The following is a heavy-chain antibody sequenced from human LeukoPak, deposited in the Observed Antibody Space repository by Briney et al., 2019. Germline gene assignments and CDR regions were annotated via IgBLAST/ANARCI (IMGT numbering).Heavy chain of an antibody. CDR3: ARESGDTRTVNSFDF. D-gene: IGHD2-21*01. J-gene: IGHJ4*01. Sequence: LETLSLTCTVSGDSISSYSYYWAWIRQPPGEGLEWIVSILFRGATYYNPSLKPRIIMSVDTSQNHFSLKLTSVTAADTAVYFCARESGDTRTVNSFDFWGRGTLITVSS. CDR1: GDSISSYSYY. CDR2: ILFRGAT. V-gene: IGHV4-39*07.